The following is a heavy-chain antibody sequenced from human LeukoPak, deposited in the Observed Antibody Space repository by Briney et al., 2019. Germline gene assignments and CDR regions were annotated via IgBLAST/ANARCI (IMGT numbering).Heavy chain of an antibody. J-gene: IGHJ4*02. V-gene: IGHV4-59*01. CDR3: ACSYGSKVGDY. Sequence: SETLSLTCTVPGGSISSYYWSWIRQPPGKGLEWTGYIYYSGSTNYNPSLKSRVTISVDTSKNQFSLKLSSVTAADTAVYHCACSYGSKVGDYWGQGTLVTVSS. D-gene: IGHD5-18*01. CDR1: GGSISSYY. CDR2: IYYSGST.